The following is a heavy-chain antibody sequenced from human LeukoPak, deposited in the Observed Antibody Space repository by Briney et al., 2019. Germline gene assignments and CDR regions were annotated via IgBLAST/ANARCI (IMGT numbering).Heavy chain of an antibody. D-gene: IGHD4/OR15-4a*01. CDR2: IYPGDSDT. V-gene: IGHV5-51*01. Sequence: GESLKISCKGSGYSFTSYWIGWVRPMPGEGLEWMGIIYPGDSDTRYSPSFQGQVTISADKSISTAYLQWSSLKASDTAMYYCALGARDDAFDIWRQGTMVTVSS. CDR1: GYSFTSYW. J-gene: IGHJ3*02. CDR3: ALGARDDAFDI.